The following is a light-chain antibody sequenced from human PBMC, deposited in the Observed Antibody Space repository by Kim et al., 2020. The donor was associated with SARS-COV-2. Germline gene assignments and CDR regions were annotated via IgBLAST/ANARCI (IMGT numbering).Light chain of an antibody. CDR2: GKD. CDR3: NSRDSNDYVV. Sequence: VALGKTVRITCQGDSLISYYATGYQQKPGQAPKVVIYGKDNRPSGVPDRFSGSSSGNTAYLTITGTQAGDEADYYCNSRDSNDYVVFGGGTQLTVL. J-gene: IGLJ2*01. V-gene: IGLV3-19*01. CDR1: SLISYY.